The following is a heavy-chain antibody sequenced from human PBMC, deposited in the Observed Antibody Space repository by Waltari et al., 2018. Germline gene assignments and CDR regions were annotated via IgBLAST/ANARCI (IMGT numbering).Heavy chain of an antibody. J-gene: IGHJ3*02. Sequence: QVQLQQWGAGLLKPSETLSLTCAVYGGSFSGYYWSWIRQPPGKGLEWIGEINQSGSTNYNPSLKSRVTISVDTSKNQFSLKLSSVTAADTAVYYCARGESYYDFWSGLDAFDIWGQGTMVTVSS. CDR2: INQSGST. CDR3: ARGESYYDFWSGLDAFDI. V-gene: IGHV4-34*01. CDR1: GGSFSGYY. D-gene: IGHD3-3*01.